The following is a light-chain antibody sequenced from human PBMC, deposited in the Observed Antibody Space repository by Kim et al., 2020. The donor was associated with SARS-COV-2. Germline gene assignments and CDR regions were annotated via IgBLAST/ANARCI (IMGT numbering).Light chain of an antibody. CDR1: QRVSSH. CDR2: GAS. Sequence: SPGERALLTRRGNQRVSSHVAWYPQKPCQAPRLPIYGASTQATGIPARVNGSGSWTGFTLTINSLQAENFAVYYWQQYNNWPSYTFRKGNKLDI. CDR3: QQYNNWPSYT. V-gene: IGKV3-15*01. J-gene: IGKJ2*01.